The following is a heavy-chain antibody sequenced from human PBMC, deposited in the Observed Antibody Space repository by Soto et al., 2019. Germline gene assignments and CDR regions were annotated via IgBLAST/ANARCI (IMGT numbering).Heavy chain of an antibody. CDR2: VYHSGRT. CDR3: ARGVNYYDSSGFYPRDY. D-gene: IGHD3-22*01. V-gene: IGHV4-38-2*01. J-gene: IGHJ4*02. CDR1: GYSITTGYY. Sequence: ETLSLTCAVSGYSITTGYYWGWVRRPPGKGLEWIGSVYHSGRTSYNPSLESRVTISVDTSKNQFSLRLSSVTAADTAVYYCARGVNYYDSSGFYPRDYWGQGILVSVSS.